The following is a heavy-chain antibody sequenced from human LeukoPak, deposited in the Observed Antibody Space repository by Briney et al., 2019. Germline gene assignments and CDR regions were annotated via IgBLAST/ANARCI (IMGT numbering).Heavy chain of an antibody. D-gene: IGHD4-17*01. CDR2: ISNSGTST. CDR3: TKLDYGDYVKGALDI. CDR1: GFTFTTYA. V-gene: IGHV3-23*01. J-gene: IGHJ3*02. Sequence: SCAASGFTFTTYAMTWVRQAPGKGLEWVSGISNSGTSTYYSDSVKGRFTISRDNSRNTLDLQMSSLRAEDTAMYYCTKLDYGDYVKGALDIWGQGTMVTVSS.